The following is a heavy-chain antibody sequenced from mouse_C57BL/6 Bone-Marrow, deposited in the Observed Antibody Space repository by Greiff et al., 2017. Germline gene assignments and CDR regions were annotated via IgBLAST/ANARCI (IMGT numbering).Heavy chain of an antibody. V-gene: IGHV1-62-2*01. CDR2: FYPGSGSI. CDR1: GYTFTEYT. Sequence: VKVVESGAELVKPGASVKLSCKASGYTFTEYTIHWVKQRSGQGLEWIGWFYPGSGSIKYNEKFKDKATLTADKSSSTVYMELSRLTSEDSAVYFCARHERMGLWWAYAMDYWGQGTSVTVSS. J-gene: IGHJ4*01. CDR3: ARHERMGLWWAYAMDY. D-gene: IGHD1-1*02.